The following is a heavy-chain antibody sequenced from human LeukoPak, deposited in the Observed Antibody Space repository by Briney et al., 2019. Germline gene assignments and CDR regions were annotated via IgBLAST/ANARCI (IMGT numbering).Heavy chain of an antibody. CDR3: ARHSSSIAAPTYFDY. J-gene: IGHJ4*02. D-gene: IGHD6-6*01. CDR2: IYYSGST. V-gene: IGHV4-39*01. CDR1: GGSISSYY. Sequence: SETLSLTCTVSGGSISSYYWGWIRQPPGKGLEWIGSIYYSGSTYYNPSLKSRVTISVDTSKNQFSLKLSSVTAADTAVYYCARHSSSIAAPTYFDYWGQGTLVTVSS.